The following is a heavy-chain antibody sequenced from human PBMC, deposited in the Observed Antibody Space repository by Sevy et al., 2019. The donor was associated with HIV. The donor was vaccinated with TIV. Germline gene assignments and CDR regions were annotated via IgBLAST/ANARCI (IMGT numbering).Heavy chain of an antibody. CDR2: MYYNGRT. CDR1: GGSISSYY. Sequence: SETLSLTCTVSGGSISSYYWSWIRQPPGKGLEVIGYMYYNGRTYYNPSLSSRVIISVDKSQNQVSLQLSSVTAADTGVYYCARAGGNTDWGMDVWGQRITVTVSS. D-gene: IGHD7-27*01. J-gene: IGHJ6*02. CDR3: ARAGGNTDWGMDV. V-gene: IGHV4-59*12.